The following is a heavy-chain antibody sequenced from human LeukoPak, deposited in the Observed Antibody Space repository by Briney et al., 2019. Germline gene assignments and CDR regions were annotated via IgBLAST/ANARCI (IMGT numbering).Heavy chain of an antibody. J-gene: IGHJ4*02. CDR1: GFTFSSYG. CDR3: AKDLGILGAFDI. CDR2: ISYDGSNK. Sequence: GGSLRLSCAASGFTFSSYGMHWVRQAPGKGLEWVAVISYDGSNKYYADSVKGRFTISRDNSKNTLYLQMNSLRAEDTAVYYCAKDLGILGAFDIWGQGTLVTVSS. D-gene: IGHD3-16*01. V-gene: IGHV3-30*18.